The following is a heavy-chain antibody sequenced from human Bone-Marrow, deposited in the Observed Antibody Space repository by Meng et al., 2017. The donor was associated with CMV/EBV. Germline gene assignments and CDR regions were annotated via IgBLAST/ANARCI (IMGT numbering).Heavy chain of an antibody. CDR2: ISSSGSTI. CDR3: ARDRVVPAAISWGYYYYGMDV. J-gene: IGHJ6*02. D-gene: IGHD2-2*01. CDR1: GFTFSDYY. V-gene: IGHV3-11*01. Sequence: GGSLRLSCAGSGFTFSDYYMSWIRQAPGKGLEWGSYISSSGSTIYYADSVKGRFTISRDNAKNSLYLQMNSLRAEDTAVYYCARDRVVPAAISWGYYYYGMDVWGQGTTVTVSS.